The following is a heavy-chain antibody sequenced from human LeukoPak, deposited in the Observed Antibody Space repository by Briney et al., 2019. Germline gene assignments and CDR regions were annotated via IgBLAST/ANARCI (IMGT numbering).Heavy chain of an antibody. Sequence: GASVKVSCKASGYSFTSHYMHWVRQAPGQGLEWMGLINPSGSSTLYAQKFQGRVTMTRDTSISTAYMELSRLRSDDTAVYYCARVYDILTDYSDWFDPWGQGTLVTVSS. J-gene: IGHJ5*02. CDR1: GYSFTSHY. CDR2: INPSGSST. V-gene: IGHV1-2*06. D-gene: IGHD3-9*01. CDR3: ARVYDILTDYSDWFDP.